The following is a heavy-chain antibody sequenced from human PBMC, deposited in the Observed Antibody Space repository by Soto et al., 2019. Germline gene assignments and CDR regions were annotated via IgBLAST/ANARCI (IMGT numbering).Heavy chain of an antibody. J-gene: IGHJ5*02. Sequence: QVQLVQSGAEVKKPGSSVKVSCKASGGTFSSYTISWVRQAPGQGLEWMGRIIPILGIANYAKKFQGRVTITADQSTSTAYMELSSLRSEDTAVYYCARDLRDQRGHSWFDPWGQGTLVTVSS. CDR2: IIPILGIA. D-gene: IGHD2-2*01. V-gene: IGHV1-69*08. CDR1: GGTFSSYT. CDR3: ARDLRDQRGHSWFDP.